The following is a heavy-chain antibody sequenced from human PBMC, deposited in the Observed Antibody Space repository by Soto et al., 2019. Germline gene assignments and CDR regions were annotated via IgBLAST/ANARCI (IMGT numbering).Heavy chain of an antibody. J-gene: IGHJ4*02. CDR3: ARHTMKTVTTFDC. Sequence: QLQLQESAPGLVKPSETLSLTCTVSGGPISGLTYNWGWIRQPPGQGLQWTGSIYYSGSPYYNPSLKGRVTLSVDTSKNQFSLRLTSVTAADTALYYFARHTMKTVTTFDCWGQGALVTVSS. CDR2: IYYSGSP. D-gene: IGHD4-17*01. V-gene: IGHV4-39*01. CDR1: GGPISGLTYN.